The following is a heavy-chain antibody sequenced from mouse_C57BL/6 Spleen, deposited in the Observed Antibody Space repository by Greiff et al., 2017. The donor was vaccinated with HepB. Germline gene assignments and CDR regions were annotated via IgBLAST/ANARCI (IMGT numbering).Heavy chain of an antibody. J-gene: IGHJ2*01. CDR1: GYTFTSYW. D-gene: IGHD1-1*01. CDR2: IDPSDSYT. CDR3: AREGGSSFDY. V-gene: IGHV1-69*01. Sequence: QVQLKQPGAELVMPGASVKLSCKASGYTFTSYWMHWVKQRPGQGLEWIGEIDPSDSYTNYNQKFKGKSTLTVDKSSSTAYMQLSSLTSEDSAVYYCAREGGSSFDYWGQGTTLTVSS.